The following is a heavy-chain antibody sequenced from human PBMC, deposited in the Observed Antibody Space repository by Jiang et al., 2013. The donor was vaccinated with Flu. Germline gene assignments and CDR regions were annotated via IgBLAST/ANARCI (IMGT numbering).Heavy chain of an antibody. V-gene: IGHV1-2*02. CDR3: AGRTGGTWNDAFDI. CDR2: NTGDT. J-gene: IGHJ3*02. Sequence: NTGDTKYAENFQGRVTLTSDTSTSTAYMDLSSLRSDDTAVYYCAGRTGGTWNDAFDIWGQGTMVTVSS. D-gene: IGHD2-15*01.